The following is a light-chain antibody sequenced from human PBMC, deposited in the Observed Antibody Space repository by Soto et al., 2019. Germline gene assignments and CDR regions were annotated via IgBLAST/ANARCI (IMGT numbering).Light chain of an antibody. V-gene: IGKV3-15*01. CDR3: QQYNIWPPST. CDR1: QRISSN. CDR2: GAS. Sequence: EIVMTQSPATLSVSPGERATLYCKASQRISSNLAWYQQKPAQPPRLLIYGASTRATGIPARFSGSGSGTEFTLTISVLQAEEFALYYCQQYNIWPPSTFGQGTKLEIK. J-gene: IGKJ2*01.